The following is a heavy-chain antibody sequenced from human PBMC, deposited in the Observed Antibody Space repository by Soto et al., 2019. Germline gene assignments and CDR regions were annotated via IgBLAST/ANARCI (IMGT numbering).Heavy chain of an antibody. CDR1: GFTFSSYA. Sequence: PGGSLRLSCAASGFTFSSYAMSWVRQAPGKGLEWVSAISGSGGSTYYADSVRGRFTISRDNSKNTLYLQMNSLRAEDTAVYYCAKNGYSNYYPALCYTDVWGKGPTVTLSS. J-gene: IGHJ6*03. CDR3: AKNGYSNYYPALCYTDV. CDR2: ISGSGGST. V-gene: IGHV3-23*01. D-gene: IGHD4-4*01.